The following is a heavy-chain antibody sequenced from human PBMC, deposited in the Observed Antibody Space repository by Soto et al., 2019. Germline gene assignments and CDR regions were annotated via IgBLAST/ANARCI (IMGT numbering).Heavy chain of an antibody. V-gene: IGHV3-23*01. CDR3: ARGNWGSVYDY. Sequence: EVQLLESGGGLVQPGGSLRLSCAASGFTFSSSGMTWVRQAPGKGLEWVSDIDSGGGTTYYADSVKDRFTIFRDNSKNTLYLQLNSLRAEDTAVYFCARGNWGSVYDYWGQGTLVIVSS. CDR2: IDSGGGTT. CDR1: GFTFSSSG. D-gene: IGHD3-16*01. J-gene: IGHJ4*02.